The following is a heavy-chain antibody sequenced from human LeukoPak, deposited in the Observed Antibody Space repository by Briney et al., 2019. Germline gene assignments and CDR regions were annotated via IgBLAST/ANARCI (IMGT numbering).Heavy chain of an antibody. CDR1: GFTSSSYS. CDR3: ARDYGGRGATISY. Sequence: GGSLRLSCAASGFTSSSYSMNWVRQAPGKGLEWVSSISSSSSYIYYADSVKGRFTISRDNAKNSLYLQMNSLRAEDTAVYYCARDYGGRGATISYWGQGTLVTVSS. CDR2: ISSSSSYI. D-gene: IGHD5-12*01. V-gene: IGHV3-21*01. J-gene: IGHJ4*02.